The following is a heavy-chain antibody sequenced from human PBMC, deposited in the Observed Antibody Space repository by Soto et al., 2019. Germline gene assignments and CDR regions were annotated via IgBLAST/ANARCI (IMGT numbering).Heavy chain of an antibody. J-gene: IGHJ4*02. CDR1: GVNFVGFA. Sequence: XXFLRHCYAASGVNFVGFAVRRIRQAPGKGLEWVSAISGSGGSTYYADSVKGRFTISRDNSKNTLFLQLNSLRAEDTATYYCAVSNYHGSGSPFDYWGQGALVTVSS. CDR3: AVSNYHGSGSPFDY. CDR2: ISGSGGST. V-gene: IGHV3-23*01. D-gene: IGHD3-10*01.